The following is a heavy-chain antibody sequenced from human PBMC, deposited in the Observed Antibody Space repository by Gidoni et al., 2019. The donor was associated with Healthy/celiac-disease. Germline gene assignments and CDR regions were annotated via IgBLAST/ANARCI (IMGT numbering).Heavy chain of an antibody. Sequence: QVQLQESGPGLVKPSETLSLTCPVSGGSLSSYYWSWIRQPPGKGLEWIGYIYYSGSTNYNPSLKSRVTISVDTSKNQFSLKLSSVTAADTAVYYCARREVDWFDPWGQGTLVTVSS. CDR2: IYYSGST. CDR1: GGSLSSYY. D-gene: IGHD2-15*01. V-gene: IGHV4-59*01. CDR3: ARREVDWFDP. J-gene: IGHJ5*02.